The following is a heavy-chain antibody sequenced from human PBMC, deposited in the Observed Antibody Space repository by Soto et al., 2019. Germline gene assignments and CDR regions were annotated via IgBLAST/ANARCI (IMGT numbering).Heavy chain of an antibody. J-gene: IGHJ4*02. CDR2: IWYDGSNK. V-gene: IGHV3-33*01. Sequence: GGSLRLSCAASGFTFSSYGMHWVRQAPGKGLEWVAVIWYDGSNKYYADSVKGRFTISRDNSKNTLYLQMNSLRAEDTAVYYCARPLGIAAAAPFDYWGQGILVTVYS. CDR3: ARPLGIAAAAPFDY. D-gene: IGHD6-13*01. CDR1: GFTFSSYG.